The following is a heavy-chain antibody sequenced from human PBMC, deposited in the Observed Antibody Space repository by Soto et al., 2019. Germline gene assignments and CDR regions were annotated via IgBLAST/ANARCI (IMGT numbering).Heavy chain of an antibody. V-gene: IGHV3-23*04. D-gene: IGHD1-26*01. Sequence: EVHLAESGGGLVQPGGSLTVSCAASGVSFSDEAMTWVRQAPGKGLEWVASIHGSGRSKYYADSVKGRFTISRDNSRNTLYLQMNRLTAADTAVYYCAKVGPSYYYGMDVWGQGTTVTVCS. CDR3: AKVGPSYYYGMDV. CDR1: GVSFSDEA. J-gene: IGHJ6*02. CDR2: IHGSGRSK.